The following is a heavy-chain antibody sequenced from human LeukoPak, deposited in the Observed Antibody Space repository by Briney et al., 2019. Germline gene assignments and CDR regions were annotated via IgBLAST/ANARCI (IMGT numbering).Heavy chain of an antibody. CDR3: ARRGTSQSTSEYYFDY. CDR1: GYSFTSYW. D-gene: IGHD2-2*01. J-gene: IGHJ4*02. V-gene: IGHV5-10-1*01. CDR2: IDPSDSYT. Sequence: GESLKISCKGSGYSFTSYWISWVRQMPGKGREWMGRIDPSDSYTNYSPSFQGHVTISADKSISTAYLQWSSLKASDTAMYYCARRGTSQSTSEYYFDYWGQGTLVTVSS.